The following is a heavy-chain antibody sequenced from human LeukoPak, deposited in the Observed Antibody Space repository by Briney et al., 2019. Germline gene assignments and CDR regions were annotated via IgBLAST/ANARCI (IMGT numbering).Heavy chain of an antibody. V-gene: IGHV1-8*01. Sequence: ASVKVSCKASGYTFTSYDINWVRQAPGQGRERMGWMNPNRGNTGYQQNFQSRGTMTRNTSISTAYMELSSLRSEDTAVYYCARLGYYDYIWGSYRYTELDYWGQGTLVTVSS. J-gene: IGHJ4*02. D-gene: IGHD3-16*02. CDR1: GYTFTSYD. CDR2: MNPNRGNT. CDR3: ARLGYYDYIWGSYRYTELDY.